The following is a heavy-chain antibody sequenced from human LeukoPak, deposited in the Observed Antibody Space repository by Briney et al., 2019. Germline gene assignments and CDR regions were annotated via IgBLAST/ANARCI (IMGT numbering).Heavy chain of an antibody. J-gene: IGHJ4*02. CDR3: ASKTWELPGY. CDR1: GFTFSSYA. D-gene: IGHD1-26*01. V-gene: IGHV3-30-3*01. CDR2: ISYDGSNK. Sequence: PGGSLRLSCAASGFTFSSYAMHWVRQAPGKGLEWVAVISYDGSNKYYADSVKGRFTISRDNSKNTLYLQMNSLRAEDTAVYYCASKTWELPGYWGQGTLVTVSS.